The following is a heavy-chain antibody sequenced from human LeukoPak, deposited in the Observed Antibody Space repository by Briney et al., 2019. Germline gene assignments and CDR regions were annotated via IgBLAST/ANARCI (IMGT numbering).Heavy chain of an antibody. CDR2: IRSKVNNYAT. V-gene: IGHV3-73*01. CDR3: TRRSGDDSRGYYDY. Sequence: GGSLRLSCAASGFTFSGSAMHWVRQASGKGLEWVGRIRSKVNNYATAYAASVKGRFTISRDESKNTAYLQMNSPKTEDTAVYYCTRRSGDDSRGYYDYWGLGTLVTVSS. CDR1: GFTFSGSA. D-gene: IGHD3-22*01. J-gene: IGHJ4*02.